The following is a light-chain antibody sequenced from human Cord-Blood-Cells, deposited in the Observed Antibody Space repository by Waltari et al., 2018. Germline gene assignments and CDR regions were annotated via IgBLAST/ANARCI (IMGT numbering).Light chain of an antibody. J-gene: IGKJ4*01. CDR3: QQYGSSPLT. CDR2: GAY. V-gene: IGKV3-20*01. CDR1: QSVSSSY. Sequence: EIVLTQSPGTLSLSPGERATLSCRASQSVSSSYLAWYKQKPGQAPRLLIYGAYSRATGIPDGFSGSGSGTDFTLTISRLEPEDLAVYYCQQYGSSPLTCGEGTKVEIK.